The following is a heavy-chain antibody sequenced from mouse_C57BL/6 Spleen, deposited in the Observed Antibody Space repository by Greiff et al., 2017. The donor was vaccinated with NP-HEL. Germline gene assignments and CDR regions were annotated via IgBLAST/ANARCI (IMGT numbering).Heavy chain of an antibody. CDR3: TITTVVSWYFDV. J-gene: IGHJ1*03. Sequence: QVHVKQSGAELVKPGASVKISCKASGYAFSSYWMNWVKQRPGKGLEWIGQIYPGDGDTNYNGKFKGKATLTADKSSSTAYMQLSSLTSEDSAVYFCTITTVVSWYFDVWGTGTTVTVSS. D-gene: IGHD1-1*01. CDR1: GYAFSSYW. CDR2: IYPGDGDT. V-gene: IGHV1-80*01.